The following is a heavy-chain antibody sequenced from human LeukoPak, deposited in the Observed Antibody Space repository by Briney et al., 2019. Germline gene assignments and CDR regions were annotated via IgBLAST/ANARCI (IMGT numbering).Heavy chain of an antibody. CDR2: IKQDGSEK. J-gene: IGHJ4*02. D-gene: IGHD6-19*01. Sequence: SGGSLRLSCAASGFTFSSYWMSWVRQAPGKGLEWVANIKQDGSEKYYVDSVKGRFTISRDNAKNSLYLQMNSLRAEDTAVYYCGRDSESRTEAGPRFDYWGQGTLVTVSS. CDR3: GRDSESRTEAGPRFDY. V-gene: IGHV3-7*01. CDR1: GFTFSSYW.